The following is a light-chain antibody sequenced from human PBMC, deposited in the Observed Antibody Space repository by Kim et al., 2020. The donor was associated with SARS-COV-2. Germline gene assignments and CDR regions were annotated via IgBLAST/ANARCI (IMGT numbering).Light chain of an antibody. CDR2: GAS. J-gene: IGKJ4*01. CDR3: KKYNSAPLT. CDR1: QGIRNY. V-gene: IGKV1-27*01. Sequence: ASLRDRVNITCRASQGIRNYLAWYQQKPGKVPKLLIYGASTLQSGVPSRFSGSGSGTDFTLTISGLQPEDVATYYCKKYNSAPLTFGGGTKVDIK.